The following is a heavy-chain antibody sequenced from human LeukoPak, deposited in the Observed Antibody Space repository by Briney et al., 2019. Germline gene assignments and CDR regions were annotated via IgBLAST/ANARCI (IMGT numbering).Heavy chain of an antibody. J-gene: IGHJ6*03. D-gene: IGHD4-17*01. CDR2: ISSDGSNE. V-gene: IGHV3-30*04. CDR1: GFTFSNYA. CDR3: ARDVRTTVTTSKTYYYYYMDV. Sequence: GGSLRLSCAASGFTFSNYAMHWVRQAPGKGLEWVTVISSDGSNEYYADSVKGRFSISRDNSKNTLYLQMNSLRAEDTAVYYCARDVRTTVTTSKTYYYYYMDVWGKGTTVTVSS.